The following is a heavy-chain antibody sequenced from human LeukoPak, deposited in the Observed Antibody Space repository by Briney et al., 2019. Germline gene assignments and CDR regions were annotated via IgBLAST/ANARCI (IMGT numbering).Heavy chain of an antibody. J-gene: IGHJ5*02. Sequence: PSETLSLTCSVSNYSMTSGYYWGWVRQSPGKGLEWIGNIYHSGSTFYNPSLKSRVTISVDTSKNQFSLNLRSVTAADTAVYYCAKSRQQRITVFGVVEGPRSSFDPWGQGTLVTVSA. D-gene: IGHD3-3*01. CDR2: IYHSGST. CDR3: AKSRQQRITVFGVVEGPRSSFDP. CDR1: NYSMTSGYY. V-gene: IGHV4-38-2*02.